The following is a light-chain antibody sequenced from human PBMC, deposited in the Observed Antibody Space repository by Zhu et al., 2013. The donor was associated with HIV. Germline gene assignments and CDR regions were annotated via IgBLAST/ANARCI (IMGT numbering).Light chain of an antibody. CDR1: QSITDW. V-gene: IGKV3-11*01. J-gene: IGKJ4*01. Sequence: EIVLTQSPATLSLSPGERATLSCRASQSITDWLGWYQQKPGQPPRLLIYDATNRATGIPARFTGSGSATDFTLTISSLEPEDFAVYYCHQRYSWPLTFGGGTKVEIK. CDR2: DAT. CDR3: HQRYSWPLT.